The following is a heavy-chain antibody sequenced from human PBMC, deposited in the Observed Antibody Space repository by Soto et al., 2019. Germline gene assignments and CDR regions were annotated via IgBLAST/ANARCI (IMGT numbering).Heavy chain of an antibody. CDR3: ARVGSSGWYSGGYYFDY. CDR1: GYTFTSYY. Sequence: ASVKVSCKASGYTFTSYYMHWVRQAPGQGLEWMGIINPSGGSTSYAQKFQGRVTMTRDTSTSTVYIELSSLRSEDTAVYYCARVGSSGWYSGGYYFDYWGQGTLVTVSS. CDR2: INPSGGST. V-gene: IGHV1-46*01. J-gene: IGHJ4*02. D-gene: IGHD6-19*01.